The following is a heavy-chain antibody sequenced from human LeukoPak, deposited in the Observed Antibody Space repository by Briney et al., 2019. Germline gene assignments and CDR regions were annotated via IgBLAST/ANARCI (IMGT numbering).Heavy chain of an antibody. V-gene: IGHV3-7*04. D-gene: IGHD5-18*01. CDR3: ARDLDTRNSYEFAY. CDR2: IKQDGGEK. CDR1: EFTFTTYW. J-gene: IGHJ4*02. Sequence: PGGSLRLSCVGSEFTFTTYWMSWVRQAPGKGLEWLANIKQDGGEKYYVDSVKGRFTISRDNAKNSLYLQMNSLRAEDTAVYYCARDLDTRNSYEFAYWGQGTLVTVSS.